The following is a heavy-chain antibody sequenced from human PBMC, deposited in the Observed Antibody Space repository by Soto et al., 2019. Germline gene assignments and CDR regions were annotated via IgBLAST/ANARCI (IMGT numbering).Heavy chain of an antibody. CDR3: ARDWLVRGEGGEGMDV. J-gene: IGHJ6*02. V-gene: IGHV4-4*02. D-gene: IGHD3-10*01. Sequence: QVQLQESGPGLVKPSGTLSLTCAVSGGSISSSNWWIWVRQPPGKGLEWIGEIFHSGSTNYNPSLKSRVTITLDTSKNQFPLKLSSVTAADTAVYYCARDWLVRGEGGEGMDVWGQGTTVTVSS. CDR1: GGSISSSNW. CDR2: IFHSGST.